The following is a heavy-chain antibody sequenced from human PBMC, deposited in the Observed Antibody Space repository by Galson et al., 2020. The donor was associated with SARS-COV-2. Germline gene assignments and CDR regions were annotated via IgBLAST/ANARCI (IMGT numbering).Heavy chain of an antibody. CDR3: PRAGGSPDYFDY. CDR1: GSSITSAYS. Sequence: SEPLSLTCSASGSSITSAYSWGWNRQSPGIGLEWLGSIYHSGSTYYNPSLKPRVTISVDTSKNQFTLKLISVTAADTAVYSGPRAGGSPDYFDYWGQGTLVTVSS. J-gene: IGHJ4*02. V-gene: IGHV4-38-2*02. D-gene: IGHD3-10*01. CDR2: IYHSGST.